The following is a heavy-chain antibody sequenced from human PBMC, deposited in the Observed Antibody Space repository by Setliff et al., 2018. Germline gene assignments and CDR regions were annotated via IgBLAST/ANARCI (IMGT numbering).Heavy chain of an antibody. J-gene: IGHJ4*02. CDR2: IRFDGNDK. CDR3: AKRSSGNNFDN. CDR1: GFTFSTYG. D-gene: IGHD5-12*01. Sequence: QPGGSLRLSCVSSGFTFSTYGLHWVRQAPGKGLEWVALIRFDGNDKYYADSVKGRFTISRDNSRNTRYLQMNSRRAEDTAIYYCAKRSSGNNFDNWGTGTLVTVSS. V-gene: IGHV3-30*02.